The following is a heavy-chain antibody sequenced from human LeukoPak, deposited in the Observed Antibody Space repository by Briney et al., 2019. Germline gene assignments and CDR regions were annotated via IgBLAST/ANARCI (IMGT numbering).Heavy chain of an antibody. J-gene: IGHJ1*01. D-gene: IGHD6-13*01. CDR3: ATPGAAARDEYFQY. Sequence: PSGTLSLTCAVSGGSISSSNWWSWVRQPPGKGLEWIGEIYHSGSTNYNPSFKSRVTISVDMSKNHFSLKLTSLTAADTAVYYCATPGAAARDEYFQYWSQGTLVTVSS. CDR1: GGSISSSNW. CDR2: IYHSGST. V-gene: IGHV4-4*02.